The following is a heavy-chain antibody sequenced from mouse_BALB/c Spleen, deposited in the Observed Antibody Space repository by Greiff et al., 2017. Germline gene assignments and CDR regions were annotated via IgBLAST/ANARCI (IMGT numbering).Heavy chain of an antibody. D-gene: IGHD2-10*01. Sequence: VKLMESGPGLVAPSQSLSITCTVSGFSLTSYGVHWVRQPPGKGLEWLGVIWAGGSTNYNSALMSRLSISKDNSKSQVFLKMNSLQTDDTAMYYWARDPAYYGNYDAMDYWGQGTSVTVSS. V-gene: IGHV2-9*02. J-gene: IGHJ4*01. CDR3: ARDPAYYGNYDAMDY. CDR1: GFSLTSYG. CDR2: IWAGGST.